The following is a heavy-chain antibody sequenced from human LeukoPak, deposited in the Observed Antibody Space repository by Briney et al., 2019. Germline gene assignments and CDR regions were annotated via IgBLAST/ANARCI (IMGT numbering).Heavy chain of an antibody. CDR2: IYYSGST. J-gene: IGHJ6*04. D-gene: IGHD3-10*01. CDR1: GGSNSSYY. V-gene: IGHV4-59*01. Sequence: SETLSLTCTVSGGSNSSYYWSWIRQPPGKGLEWIGYIYYSGSTNYNPSLKSRVTISVDTSKNQFSLKLSSVTAADTAVYYCAGTYYYGSGSYYDYYYGMDVWGKGTTVTVSS. CDR3: AGTYYYGSGSYYDYYYGMDV.